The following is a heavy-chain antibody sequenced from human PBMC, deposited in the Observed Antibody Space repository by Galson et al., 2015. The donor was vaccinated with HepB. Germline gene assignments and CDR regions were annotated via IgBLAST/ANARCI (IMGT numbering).Heavy chain of an antibody. Sequence: ETLSLTCAVSGGSISSSNWWSWVRQPPGKGLEWIGETYHSGSTNYNPSLKSRVTISVDTSKNQFSLKLSSVTAADTAVYYCARGLRRYYDSSGFPRTGWFDPWGQGTLVTVSS. CDR3: ARGLRRYYDSSGFPRTGWFDP. D-gene: IGHD3-22*01. V-gene: IGHV4-4*02. CDR1: GGSISSSNW. CDR2: TYHSGST. J-gene: IGHJ5*02.